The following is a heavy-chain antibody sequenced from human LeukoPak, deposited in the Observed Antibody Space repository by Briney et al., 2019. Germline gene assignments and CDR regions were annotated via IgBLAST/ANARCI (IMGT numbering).Heavy chain of an antibody. CDR3: AKDKEPSTVTTPYFDS. CDR1: GFPFSDYA. J-gene: IGHJ4*02. Sequence: PGGPLRLSCAPPGFPFSDYAISWVRQAPGKGLKWVSGISGSGGSTFYADSVKGRFTISRDNSKNTLYMQMNSVRAEDTAVYYCAKDKEPSTVTTPYFDSWGQGALVTVSS. CDR2: ISGSGGST. D-gene: IGHD4-11*01. V-gene: IGHV3-23*01.